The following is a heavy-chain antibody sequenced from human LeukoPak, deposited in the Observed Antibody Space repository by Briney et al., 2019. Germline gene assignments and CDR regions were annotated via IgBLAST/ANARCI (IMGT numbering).Heavy chain of an antibody. Sequence: GGSLRLSCAASGFTFSNYAFNWVRQAPGKGLEWVSAISGIGTSTFYADSVKGRFTISRDNSRNTLFLQVNSLRLEDTAVYYCAKGRNYGSGSSTPHYDYWGQGTLVIVSS. CDR2: ISGIGTST. V-gene: IGHV3-23*01. J-gene: IGHJ4*02. D-gene: IGHD3-10*01. CDR3: AKGRNYGSGSSTPHYDY. CDR1: GFTFSNYA.